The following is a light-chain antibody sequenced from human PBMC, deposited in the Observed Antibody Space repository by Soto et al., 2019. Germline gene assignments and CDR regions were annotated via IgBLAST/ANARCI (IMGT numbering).Light chain of an antibody. V-gene: IGKV3-11*01. J-gene: IGKJ5*01. CDR1: QSVSSY. Sequence: EIVLTQSPGTLSLSPVERATLSGRSSQSVSSYLAWYQQKPGQAPRLLIYDASNRATGIPARFSGSGSGTDFTLTISSLEPEDFAVYYCQQRSNWPPSITFGQGTRLEIK. CDR2: DAS. CDR3: QQRSNWPPSIT.